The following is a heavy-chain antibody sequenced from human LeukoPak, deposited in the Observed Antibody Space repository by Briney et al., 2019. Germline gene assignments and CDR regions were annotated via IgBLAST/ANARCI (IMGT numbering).Heavy chain of an antibody. CDR3: ARDTGGIAVAYEGAFDI. D-gene: IGHD6-19*01. CDR1: GFTVSSNY. Sequence: PGGSLRLSCAASGFTVSSNYMSWVRQAPGKGLEWVSDIYSGGSTYYAGSVKGRFTISRDNSKNTLYLQMNSLRAEDTAVYYCARDTGGIAVAYEGAFDIWGQGTMVTVSS. J-gene: IGHJ3*02. V-gene: IGHV3-66*01. CDR2: IYSGGST.